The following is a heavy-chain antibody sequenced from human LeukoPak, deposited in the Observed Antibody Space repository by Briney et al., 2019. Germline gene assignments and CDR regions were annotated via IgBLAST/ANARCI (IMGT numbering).Heavy chain of an antibody. D-gene: IGHD4-17*01. V-gene: IGHV3-21*01. J-gene: IGHJ4*02. CDR3: ARDGVRGFTATTPFDY. CDR1: GITFSNYS. CDR2: ISSSGNNI. Sequence: GGSLRLSCAASGITFSNYSMNRVRQAPGKGLEWVSSISSSGNNIYYADSVKGRFTISRDDAKNSLSLQMNSLRVEDTAVYYCARDGVRGFTATTPFDYWGPGTLVTVSS.